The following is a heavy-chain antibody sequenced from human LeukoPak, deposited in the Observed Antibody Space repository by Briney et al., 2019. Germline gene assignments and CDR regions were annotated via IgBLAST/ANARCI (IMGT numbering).Heavy chain of an antibody. D-gene: IGHD6-13*01. CDR2: IYSGGST. CDR3: ATGLIAAGTFDY. J-gene: IGHJ4*02. Sequence: QAGGSLRLSCAASGFTVSSNYMSWVRQAPGKGLEWVSVIYSGGSTHYADSVKGRFTISRDNSKNTLYLQMNSLRAEDTAVYYCATGLIAAGTFDYWGQGTLVTVSS. V-gene: IGHV3-66*01. CDR1: GFTVSSNY.